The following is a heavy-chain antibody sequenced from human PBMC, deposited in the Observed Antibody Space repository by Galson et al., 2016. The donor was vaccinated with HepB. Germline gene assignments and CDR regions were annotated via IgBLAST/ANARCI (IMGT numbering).Heavy chain of an antibody. CDR2: ITSSGGLS. V-gene: IGHV3-11*01. J-gene: IGHJ4*02. D-gene: IGHD1-1*01. CDR1: GFTFSETY. Sequence: SLRLSCAASGFTFSETYMTWIRQAPGKGLEWISYITSSGGLSYYADSMEGRFTISRDNAKNSVYLQMDSLRGDDTAVYHCAKDPNWDLGYWGQGALVTVSS. CDR3: AKDPNWDLGY.